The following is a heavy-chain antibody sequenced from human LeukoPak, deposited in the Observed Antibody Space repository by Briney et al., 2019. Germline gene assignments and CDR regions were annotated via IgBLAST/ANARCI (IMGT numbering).Heavy chain of an antibody. Sequence: PSETLSLTCAVYGGSFSGYYWSWIRQPPGKGLEWIGEINHSGSTNYNPSLKSRVTISVDTSKNQFSLKLSSVTAADTAVYYCARPGIAVAGTQVGFDYWGQGTLVAVSS. CDR3: ARPGIAVAGTQVGFDY. J-gene: IGHJ4*02. V-gene: IGHV4-34*01. CDR1: GGSFSGYY. D-gene: IGHD6-19*01. CDR2: INHSGST.